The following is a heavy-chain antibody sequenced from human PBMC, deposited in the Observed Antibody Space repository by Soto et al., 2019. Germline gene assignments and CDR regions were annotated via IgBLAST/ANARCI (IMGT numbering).Heavy chain of an antibody. CDR2: IYYSGST. CDR1: GGSISSSSYY. D-gene: IGHD3-22*01. Sequence: PSETLSLTFNVSGGSISSSSYYWGWIRQPPGKGLEWIGSIYYSGSTYYNPSLKSRVTISVDTSKNQFSLKLSSVTAADTAVYYCMLGSGWKDFDYWGQGTLVTVSS. CDR3: MLGSGWKDFDY. J-gene: IGHJ4*02. V-gene: IGHV4-39*01.